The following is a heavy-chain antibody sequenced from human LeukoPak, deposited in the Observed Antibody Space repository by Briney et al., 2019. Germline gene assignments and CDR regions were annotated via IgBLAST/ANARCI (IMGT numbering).Heavy chain of an antibody. D-gene: IGHD2-15*01. CDR2: IYHSGST. V-gene: IGHV4-39*07. J-gene: IGHJ4*02. CDR3: ARRQRYCSGGSCTYYFDY. CDR1: GGSISSSSYY. Sequence: PSETLSLTCTVSGGSISSSSYYWGWIRQPPGKGLEWIGYIYHSGSTYYNPSLKSRVTISVDRSKNQFSLKLSSVTAADTAVYYCARRQRYCSGGSCTYYFDYWGQGALVTVSS.